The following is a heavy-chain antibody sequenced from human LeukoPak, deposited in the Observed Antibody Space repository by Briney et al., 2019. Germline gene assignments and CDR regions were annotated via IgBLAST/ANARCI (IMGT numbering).Heavy chain of an antibody. CDR1: GGSISSYY. Sequence: SETLSLTCTVSGGSISSYYWSWIRQPPGKGLEWIGYIYYSGSTNYNPSLKSRVTISVDTSKNQFSLKLRSVTAADTAVYYCASLSTDTAMVNDYWGQGTLVTVSS. CDR3: ASLSTDTAMVNDY. V-gene: IGHV4-59*12. CDR2: IYYSGST. J-gene: IGHJ4*02. D-gene: IGHD5-18*01.